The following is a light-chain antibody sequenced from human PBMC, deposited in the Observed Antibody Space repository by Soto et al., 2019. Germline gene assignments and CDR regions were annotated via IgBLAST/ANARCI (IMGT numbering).Light chain of an antibody. J-gene: IGKJ2*01. Sequence: DIQMAQSPSSLSALIGDRVTVTCQASQGISKQLNWYRQAPGKAPQLLIYDASNLERGVPSRFSGSGSGTEFTFTINSLQAEDVATYYCQHFASLPYTFGPGTKVEV. V-gene: IGKV1-33*01. CDR3: QHFASLPYT. CDR1: QGISKQ. CDR2: DAS.